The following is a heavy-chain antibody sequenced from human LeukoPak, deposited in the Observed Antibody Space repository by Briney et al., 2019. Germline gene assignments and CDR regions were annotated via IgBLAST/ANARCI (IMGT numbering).Heavy chain of an antibody. CDR2: IIPIFGTA. CDR1: GGTFSSYA. D-gene: IGHD3-16*02. V-gene: IGHV1-69*13. J-gene: IGHJ4*02. CDR3: ERRGYDYVWGSYRAPDY. Sequence: GASLKVSCKASGGTFSSYAISWVRQAPGQGLEWMGEIIPIFGTANYAQKFQGRVTITADESTSTAYMELSSLRSEDTAVYYCERRGYDYVWGSYRAPDYWGQGTLVTVSS.